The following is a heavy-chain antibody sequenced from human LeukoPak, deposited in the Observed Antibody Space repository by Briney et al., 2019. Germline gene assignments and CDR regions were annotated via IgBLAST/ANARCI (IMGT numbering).Heavy chain of an antibody. Sequence: PGGSLRLSCAASGFTFSSYAMSWVRQAPGKGLEWVSAISGSGGSTYYADSVKGRFTISRDNSKNTLYLQMNSLRAEDTAVYYCAKGGYYYDSSGYDFDYWGQGTLVTVSS. J-gene: IGHJ4*02. D-gene: IGHD3-22*01. CDR1: GFTFSSYA. V-gene: IGHV3-23*01. CDR2: ISGSGGST. CDR3: AKGGYYYDSSGYDFDY.